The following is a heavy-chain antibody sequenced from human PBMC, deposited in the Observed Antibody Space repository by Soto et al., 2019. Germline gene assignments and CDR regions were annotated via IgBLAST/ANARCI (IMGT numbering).Heavy chain of an antibody. J-gene: IGHJ5*02. D-gene: IGHD6-6*01. CDR1: GFTLNTYG. CDR3: AKEMFPRTVLDSSSPWGDA. CDR2: ISYDGSHE. V-gene: IGHV3-30*18. Sequence: QVQLVESGGGVVQPGRSLRLSCVASGFTLNTYGMHWVRQAPGKGLEWMALISYDGSHEYYAESVKGRFTISRDISKNTLFLQMNSLRPEDTAVYYCAKEMFPRTVLDSSSPWGDAWGQGTLVTVSS.